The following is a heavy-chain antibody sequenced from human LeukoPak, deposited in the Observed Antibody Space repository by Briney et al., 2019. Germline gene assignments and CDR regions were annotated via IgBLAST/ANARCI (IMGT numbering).Heavy chain of an antibody. V-gene: IGHV1-24*01. CDR2: FDPEDGET. Sequence: ASVKVSCKVSGYTLTELSMHWVRQAPGKGLEWMGGFDPEDGETIYAQRFQGRVTMTEDTSTDTAYMELSSLRSDDTAVYYCAREVYSSSWRRNNWFDPWGQGTLVTVSS. CDR3: AREVYSSSWRRNNWFDP. CDR1: GYTLTELS. J-gene: IGHJ5*02. D-gene: IGHD6-13*01.